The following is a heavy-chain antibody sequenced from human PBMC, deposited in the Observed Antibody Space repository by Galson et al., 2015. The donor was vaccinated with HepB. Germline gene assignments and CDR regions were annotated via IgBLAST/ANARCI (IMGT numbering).Heavy chain of an antibody. D-gene: IGHD2-21*02. CDR3: TTDLAYCGGDCYDAFDI. CDR1: GFTFSNAW. CDR2: IKSKTDGGTT. V-gene: IGHV3-15*07. J-gene: IGHJ3*02. Sequence: SLRLSCAASGFTFSNAWMNWVRQAPGKGLEWVGRIKSKTDGGTTDYAAPVKGRFTISRDDSKNTLYLQMNSLKTEDTAVYYCTTDLAYCGGDCYDAFDIWGQGTMVTVSS.